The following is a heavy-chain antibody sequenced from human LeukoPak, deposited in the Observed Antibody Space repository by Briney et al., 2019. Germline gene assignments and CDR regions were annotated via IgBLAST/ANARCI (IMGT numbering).Heavy chain of an antibody. CDR1: GGSFSGYY. CDR3: ARRSYYYDSSGYVDY. D-gene: IGHD3-22*01. V-gene: IGHV4-34*01. Sequence: SETLSLTCAVYGGSFSGYYWSWIRQPPGKALEWIGSIYYSGSTDYNPSLKSRVTISVDTSKNQFSLKLSSVTAADTAVYHCARRSYYYDSSGYVDYWGQGTLVTVSS. CDR2: IYYSGST. J-gene: IGHJ4*02.